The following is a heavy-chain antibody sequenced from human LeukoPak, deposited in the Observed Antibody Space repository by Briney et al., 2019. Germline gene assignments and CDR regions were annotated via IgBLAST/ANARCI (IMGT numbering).Heavy chain of an antibody. CDR2: INPNSGGT. V-gene: IGHV1-2*02. J-gene: IGHJ4*02. Sequence: ASVKVSCKASGYTFTGYYMHWVRQAPGQGLEWMGWINPNSGGTNYAQKFQGRVTMTRDTSTSTVYMELSSLRSEDTAVYYCARGVPIQLYDFDYWGQGTRVTVSS. CDR3: ARGVPIQLYDFDY. CDR1: GYTFTGYY. D-gene: IGHD5-18*01.